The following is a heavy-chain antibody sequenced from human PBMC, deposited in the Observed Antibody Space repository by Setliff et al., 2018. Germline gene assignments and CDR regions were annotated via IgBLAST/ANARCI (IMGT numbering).Heavy chain of an antibody. Sequence: SETLSLTCSVSGGSITSYYWSWIRQPPGNGLEYIGYIYYSGSTNSNPSLESRVTISVDTSKNQFSLKLSSVTAADTAVYYCARHHAQYYSDSSGYYYEDWYFDLWGRGTLVTVSS. CDR1: GGSITSYY. J-gene: IGHJ2*01. CDR3: ARHHAQYYSDSSGYYYEDWYFDL. D-gene: IGHD3-22*01. CDR2: IYYSGST. V-gene: IGHV4-59*08.